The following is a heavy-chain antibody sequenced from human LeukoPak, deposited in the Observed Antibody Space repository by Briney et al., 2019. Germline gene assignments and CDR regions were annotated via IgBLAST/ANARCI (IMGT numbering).Heavy chain of an antibody. CDR3: AREVEGSIVARMDYFDY. CDR1: GGSISSGSYY. V-gene: IGHV4-61*02. CDR2: IYTSGST. Sequence: SETLSLTCTVSGGSISSGSYYWSWIRQPAGKGLEWIGRIYTSGSTNYNPSLKSRVTISVDTSKNQFSLKLSSVTAADTAVYYCAREVEGSIVARMDYFDYWGQGTLVTVSS. J-gene: IGHJ4*02. D-gene: IGHD5-12*01.